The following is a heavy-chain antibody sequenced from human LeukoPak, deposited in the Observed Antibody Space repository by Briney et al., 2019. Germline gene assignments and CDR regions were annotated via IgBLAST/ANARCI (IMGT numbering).Heavy chain of an antibody. CDR3: ATHAIAVAGRGFDY. CDR1: GFTFSAYA. V-gene: IGHV3-23*01. CDR2: ISGSGGST. Sequence: GGSLRLSCAASGFTFSAYAMRWVRQAPGKGLEWVSAISGSGGSTYYADSVKGRFTISRDNSKNTVYLQMNSLRAEDTAVYYCATHAIAVAGRGFDYWGQGTLVTVSS. J-gene: IGHJ4*02. D-gene: IGHD6-19*01.